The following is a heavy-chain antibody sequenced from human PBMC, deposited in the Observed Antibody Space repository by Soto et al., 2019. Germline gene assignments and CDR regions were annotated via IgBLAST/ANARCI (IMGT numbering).Heavy chain of an antibody. CDR1: GFTFTSSA. J-gene: IGHJ4*02. V-gene: IGHV1-58*01. CDR2: VGVGSGNR. Sequence: ASVKVSCKASGFTFTSSAVQWVRQARGHRLEWIGWVGVGSGNRHYAQKFQERVTITRDMSTNTAYMELSSLRSEDTAVYYCAALGVNFDHCRQVPLLPVSS. D-gene: IGHD2-8*01. CDR3: AALGVNFDH.